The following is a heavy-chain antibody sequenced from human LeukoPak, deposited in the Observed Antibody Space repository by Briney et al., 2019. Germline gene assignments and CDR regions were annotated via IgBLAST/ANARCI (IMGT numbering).Heavy chain of an antibody. V-gene: IGHV3-20*04. D-gene: IGHD1-26*01. CDR3: ARGVGGLLDY. CDR1: GFTFSNYA. CDR2: INWNGGST. Sequence: GGSLRLSCAASGFTFSNYAMSWVRQAPGKGLEWVSGINWNGGSTGYADSVKGRFTISRDNAKNSLYLQMNSLRAEDTALYYCARGVGGLLDYWGQGTLVTVSS. J-gene: IGHJ4*02.